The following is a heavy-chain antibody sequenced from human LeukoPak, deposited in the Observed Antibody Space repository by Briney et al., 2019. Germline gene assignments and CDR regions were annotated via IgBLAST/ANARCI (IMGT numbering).Heavy chain of an antibody. CDR3: ASEYSSGWWDTVAFDY. Sequence: ASVKVSCKASGGTFSSYAISWVRQAPGQGLEWMGGIIPIFGTANYAQKFQGRVTITADESTSTAYMELSNLRSEDTAVYYCASEYSSGWWDTVAFDYWGQGTLVTVSS. J-gene: IGHJ4*02. D-gene: IGHD6-19*01. CDR1: GGTFSSYA. V-gene: IGHV1-69*01. CDR2: IIPIFGTA.